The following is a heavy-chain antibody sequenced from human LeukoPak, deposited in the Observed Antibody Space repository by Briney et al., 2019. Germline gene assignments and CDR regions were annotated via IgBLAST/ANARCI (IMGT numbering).Heavy chain of an antibody. J-gene: IGHJ4*02. CDR2: TSGSGGNP. Sequence: QPGGSLKLSWGASGFALNRYGMSWVRQAPGKGLEWVSVTSGSGGNPYYADSVKGRFTISRDNSKNTLYLHMNSLRAEDTALYYCPKETGIILGRGAVVYWGQVTLVTVSS. D-gene: IGHD3-10*01. CDR3: PKETGIILGRGAVVY. CDR1: GFALNRYG. V-gene: IGHV3-23*01.